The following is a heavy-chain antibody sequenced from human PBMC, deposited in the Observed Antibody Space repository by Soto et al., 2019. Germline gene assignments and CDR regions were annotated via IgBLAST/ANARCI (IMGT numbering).Heavy chain of an antibody. CDR3: ARDSGCSSTRCYPDQNIDSWFDP. J-gene: IGHJ5*02. CDR1: GDTFTGYY. Sequence: QVQLVQSGAEVKKPGASVKVSCKASGDTFTGYYMHLVRQAPGQGLEGMGWINPNSGGTNYAQKFQGGVTMTRDTSISTAYMELSRLRSDDTAVYYCARDSGCSSTRCYPDQNIDSWFDPWGQGTLVTVSS. D-gene: IGHD2-2*01. V-gene: IGHV1-2*02. CDR2: INPNSGGT.